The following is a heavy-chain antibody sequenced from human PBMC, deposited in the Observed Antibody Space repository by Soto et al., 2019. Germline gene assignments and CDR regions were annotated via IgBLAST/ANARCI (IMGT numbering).Heavy chain of an antibody. V-gene: IGHV1-3*01. D-gene: IGHD6-19*01. J-gene: IGHJ3*02. CDR3: ARGNSGAFDI. CDR2: MNPLNGDT. CDR1: GYTRTTYS. Sequence: QVQLVQSGAEVKKPGASVKVSCKASGYTRTTYSMHWVRQAPGQRLEWMGWMNPLNGDTKYSQRFQGRLTIIRDTSASTAYMELSSLRSEDTAIYYCARGNSGAFDIWGQGTMVTVSS.